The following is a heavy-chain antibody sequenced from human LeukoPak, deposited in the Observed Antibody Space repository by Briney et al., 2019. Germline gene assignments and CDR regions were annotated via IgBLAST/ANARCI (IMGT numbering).Heavy chain of an antibody. CDR2: IYPGDSDT. J-gene: IGHJ3*02. V-gene: IGHV5-51*01. CDR1: GYSFTSYW. D-gene: IGHD6-6*01. Sequence: GESLKISCKGSGYSFTSYWIGWVRQMPGKGLEWMGIIYPGDSDTRYSPSFQGQVTISADKSISTAYLQWSSLKASATATSYCARRLDDAFDIWGQGTKVTVSS. CDR3: ARRLDDAFDI.